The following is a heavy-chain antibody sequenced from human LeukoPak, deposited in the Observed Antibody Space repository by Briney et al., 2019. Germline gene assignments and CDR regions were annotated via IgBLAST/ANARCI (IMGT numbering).Heavy chain of an antibody. Sequence: PGGSLRLSCAASGFTFDDYAMHWVRQAPGKGLEGGSCISRSSSDIYYADSVKGRFTLYRDNAHTSLYLQMSSLRAEDTAVYYCARENYDSLTDYWGQGTLVTVSS. J-gene: IGHJ4*02. CDR3: ARENYDSLTDY. CDR1: GFTFDDYA. D-gene: IGHD3-3*01. V-gene: IGHV3-21*01. CDR2: ISRSSSDI.